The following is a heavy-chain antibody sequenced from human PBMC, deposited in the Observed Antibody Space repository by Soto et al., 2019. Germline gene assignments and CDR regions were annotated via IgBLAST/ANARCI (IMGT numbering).Heavy chain of an antibody. CDR2: ISAYNGNT. CDR1: GYTFPNYG. CDR3: ARLDLVLHLEELSHLLDY. Sequence: ASVKVSCKASGYTFPNYGISWVRQAPGQGLEWMGWISAYNGNTNYAQKLQGRVTMTTDTSTSTAYMELRSLRSDDTAVYYCARLDLVLHLEELSHLLDYVGQGTLVTVSS. V-gene: IGHV1-18*01. D-gene: IGHD3-16*02. J-gene: IGHJ4*02.